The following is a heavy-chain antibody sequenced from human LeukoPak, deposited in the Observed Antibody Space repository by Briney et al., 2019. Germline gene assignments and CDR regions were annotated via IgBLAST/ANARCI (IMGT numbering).Heavy chain of an antibody. CDR3: ARDNPVGTLRSGSWYRWFDP. Sequence: NPSETLSLTCTVSGGSISSNSYYWGWIRQPPGKGLEWIGSIFYSGSTYSNPSLKSRLTMSIDTSKNQFSLKLSSMTAADTAVYYCARDNPVGTLRSGSWYRWFDPWGQGTLVTVSS. J-gene: IGHJ5*02. V-gene: IGHV4-39*07. CDR2: IFYSGST. D-gene: IGHD6-13*01. CDR1: GGSISSNSYY.